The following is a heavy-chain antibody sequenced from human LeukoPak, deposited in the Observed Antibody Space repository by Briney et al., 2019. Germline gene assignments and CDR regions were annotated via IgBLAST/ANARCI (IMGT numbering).Heavy chain of an antibody. J-gene: IGHJ4*02. V-gene: IGHV4-38-2*02. D-gene: IGHD5-18*01. CDR1: GYSISSGYY. CDR2: IYHSGST. Sequence: SETLSLTCTVSGYSISSGYYWGWIRQPPGKGLEWIGSIYHSGSTYYNPSLKSRITISVDTSQNHFSLKLSSVTAADTAVYYCARTPGYSYPYYFDYWGQGTLVTVSS. CDR3: ARTPGYSYPYYFDY.